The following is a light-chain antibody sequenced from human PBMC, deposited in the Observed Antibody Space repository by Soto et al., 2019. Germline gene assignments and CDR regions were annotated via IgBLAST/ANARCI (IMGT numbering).Light chain of an antibody. CDR2: DAS. J-gene: IGKJ3*01. Sequence: EIVLTQSPATLSLSPGERATLSCRASQSVSSYLAWYQQKPGQAPRLLIYDASNRATGIPARLSGSGSGTDFPLTISSLEPEDFAVYYCQQRSNWPRGGTFGPGTKVDIK. V-gene: IGKV3-11*01. CDR3: QQRSNWPRGGT. CDR1: QSVSSY.